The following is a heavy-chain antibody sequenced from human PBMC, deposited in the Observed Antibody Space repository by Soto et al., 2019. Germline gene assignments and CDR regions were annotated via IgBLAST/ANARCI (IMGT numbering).Heavy chain of an antibody. CDR3: AREYSSGWYDAFDI. CDR2: ISAYNGNT. CDR1: GYTFTSYG. J-gene: IGHJ3*02. D-gene: IGHD6-19*01. Sequence: ASVKVSCKASGYTFTSYGISWVRQAPGQGLEWMGWISAYNGNTNYAQKLQGRVTITRDTSASTAYMELSSLRSEDTAVYYCAREYSSGWYDAFDIWGQGTMVTVSS. V-gene: IGHV1-18*01.